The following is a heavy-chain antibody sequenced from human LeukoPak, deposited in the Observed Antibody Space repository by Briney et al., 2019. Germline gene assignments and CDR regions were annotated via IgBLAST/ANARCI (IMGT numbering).Heavy chain of an antibody. D-gene: IGHD5-18*01. CDR2: ISPSSSYI. CDR1: RFTLSSFT. CDR3: AGDLAWIQLMPDY. Sequence: PGGSLRLSCAASRFTLSSFTITWGPQAPGKGLEWVASISPSSSYISYADPLKGRVTVSRDNAKNSVFLQMSSLRAEDTAVYFCAGDLAWIQLMPDYWGQGTLVAVSS. J-gene: IGHJ4*02. V-gene: IGHV3-21*01.